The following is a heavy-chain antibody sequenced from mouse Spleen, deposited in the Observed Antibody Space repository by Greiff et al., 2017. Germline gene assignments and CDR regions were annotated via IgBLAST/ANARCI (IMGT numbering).Heavy chain of an antibody. J-gene: IGHJ3*01. D-gene: IGHD2-14*01. V-gene: IGHV1-47*01. CDR3: ARDRDRFAY. CDR1: GYTFTTYP. CDR2: INPSNGGT. Sequence: VQLQESGAELVKPGASVKMSCKASGYTFTTYPIEWMKQNRGKSLEWIGNINPSNGGTNYNEKFKSKATLTVDKSSSTAYMQLSSLTSEDSAVYYCARDRDRFAYWGQGTLVTVSA.